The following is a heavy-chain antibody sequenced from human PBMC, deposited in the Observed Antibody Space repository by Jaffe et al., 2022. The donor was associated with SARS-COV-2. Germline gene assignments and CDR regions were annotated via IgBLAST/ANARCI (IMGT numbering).Heavy chain of an antibody. V-gene: IGHV3-48*02. CDR1: GFTFSSYS. Sequence: EVQLVESGGGLVQPGGSLRLSCAASGFTFSSYSMNWVRQAPGKGLEWVSYISSSSSTIYYADSVKGRFTISRDNAKNSLYLQMNSLRDEDTAVYYCARDSLVVPAAIDYYGMDVWGQGTTVTVSS. J-gene: IGHJ6*02. D-gene: IGHD2-2*01. CDR2: ISSSSSTI. CDR3: ARDSLVVPAAIDYYGMDV.